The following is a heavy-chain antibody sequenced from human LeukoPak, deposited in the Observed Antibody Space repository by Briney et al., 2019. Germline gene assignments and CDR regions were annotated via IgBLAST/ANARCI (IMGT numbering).Heavy chain of an antibody. V-gene: IGHV1-69*01. CDR2: IIPIFGTA. D-gene: IGHD6-19*01. J-gene: IGHJ4*02. Sequence: SVKVSCKASGGTFSSYAISWVRQAPGQGLEWMGGIIPIFGTANYAQKFQGRVTITADESTSTAYMELSRLRAEDTDVYYCARVGYSSGWRGGYFDYWGQGTLVTVSS. CDR3: ARVGYSSGWRGGYFDY. CDR1: GGTFSSYA.